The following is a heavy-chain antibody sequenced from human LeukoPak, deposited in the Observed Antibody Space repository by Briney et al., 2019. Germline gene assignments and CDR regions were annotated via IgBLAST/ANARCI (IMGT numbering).Heavy chain of an antibody. CDR2: IYSGGST. V-gene: IGHV3-66*01. CDR1: GFTVMNNY. J-gene: IGHJ6*02. Sequence: PGGSLRLSCAASGFTVMNNYMSWVRQAPGKGLEWVSVIYSGGSTYYADSVKGRFTISRDNSKNTVFLQMNSLRAEDTAMYYCAKEEGGYGMDVWGRGTTVTVSS. D-gene: IGHD3-16*01. CDR3: AKEEGGYGMDV.